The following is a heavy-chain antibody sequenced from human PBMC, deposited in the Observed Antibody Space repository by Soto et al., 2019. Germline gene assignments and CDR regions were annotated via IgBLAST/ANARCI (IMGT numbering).Heavy chain of an antibody. Sequence: QVQLVQSGAEVRKPGSSVKVSCKVSGDSFISYAISWERQAPGQGLEWMGGIIPIFGRGNYAQRFQGRVAITADESTSTVHMELSGLRSEDTAVYYCARAGSTVETAMVSQYYYGMDVWGLGTTVTVSS. D-gene: IGHD5-18*01. CDR2: IIPIFGRG. V-gene: IGHV1-69*12. CDR1: GDSFISYA. J-gene: IGHJ6*02. CDR3: ARAGSTVETAMVSQYYYGMDV.